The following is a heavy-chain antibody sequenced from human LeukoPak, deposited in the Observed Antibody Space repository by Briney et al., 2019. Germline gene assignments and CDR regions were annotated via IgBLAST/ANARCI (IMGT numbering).Heavy chain of an antibody. CDR2: INPNSGGT. D-gene: IGHD1-26*01. CDR3: ARAGAFSRSYWDAFDI. CDR1: GYTFTGYY. Sequence: ASVKVSCKASGYTFTGYYIQWMRQAPGQGLEWMGWINPNSGGTNYAQKFQGRITMTRDTSISTAYMELRRLRSDDTAVYYCARAGAFSRSYWDAFDIWGQGAMVTVSS. V-gene: IGHV1-2*02. J-gene: IGHJ3*02.